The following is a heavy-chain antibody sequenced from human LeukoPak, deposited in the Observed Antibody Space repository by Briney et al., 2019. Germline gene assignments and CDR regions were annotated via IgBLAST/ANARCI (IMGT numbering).Heavy chain of an antibody. V-gene: IGHV3-23*01. J-gene: IGHJ4*02. CDR3: AKTSIAVSPRFDY. D-gene: IGHD6-19*01. Sequence: GGSLRLSCAASGFPFRSYAMSWVRQAPGTGLEWVSAISGSGVRTYYTDSVKGRFTISRDNSKNTLYLQMNSLRAEDTAVYYCAKTSIAVSPRFDYWGQGTLVTVSS. CDR1: GFPFRSYA. CDR2: ISGSGVRT.